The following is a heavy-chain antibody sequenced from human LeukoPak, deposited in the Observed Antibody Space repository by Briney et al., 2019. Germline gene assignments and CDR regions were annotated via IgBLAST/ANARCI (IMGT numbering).Heavy chain of an antibody. Sequence: GGSLRLPCVASGFTFNTYSMNWVRQAPGKGLEWVSSISSSSTYIYYADSVQGRFTISRDNAKNSLYLQMNSLRAEDTAVYYCARVLYDYYDSSGYHLPDYWGQGTLVTVSS. D-gene: IGHD3-22*01. CDR3: ARVLYDYYDSSGYHLPDY. CDR1: GFTFNTYS. V-gene: IGHV3-21*01. J-gene: IGHJ4*02. CDR2: ISSSSTYI.